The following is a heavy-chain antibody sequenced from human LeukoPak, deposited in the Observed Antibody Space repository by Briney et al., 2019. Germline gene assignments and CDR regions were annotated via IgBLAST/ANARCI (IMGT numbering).Heavy chain of an antibody. J-gene: IGHJ5*02. CDR2: INHSGST. Sequence: PSGTLSLTCAVYGGSFSGYYWSWIRQPPGKGLEWIGEINHSGSTNYNPSLKSRVTISVDTSKNQFSLKLSSVTAADTAVYYCARDPGHEPNWFDPWGQGTLVTVSS. V-gene: IGHV4-34*01. CDR1: GGSFSGYY. CDR3: ARDPGHEPNWFDP.